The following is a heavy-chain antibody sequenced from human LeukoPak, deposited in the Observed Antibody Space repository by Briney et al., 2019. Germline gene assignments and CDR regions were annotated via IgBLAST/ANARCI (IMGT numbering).Heavy chain of an antibody. V-gene: IGHV3-74*01. CDR3: AREMRTFNWFDS. CDR1: GFTFSSYA. D-gene: IGHD2-2*01. Sequence: PGGSLRLSCAASGFTFSSYAMSWVRQAPGKGLVWVSRINSDGSTTSYADSVKGRFTISRDNAKNTLYLQMNSLRAEDTAVYYCAREMRTFNWFDSWGQGTLVTVSS. CDR2: INSDGSTT. J-gene: IGHJ5*01.